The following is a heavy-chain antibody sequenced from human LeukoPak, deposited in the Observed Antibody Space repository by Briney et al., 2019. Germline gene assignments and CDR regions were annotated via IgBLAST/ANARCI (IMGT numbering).Heavy chain of an antibody. CDR3: ATTDFAAHFDY. CDR1: GFTFDDYA. D-gene: IGHD6-25*01. CDR2: ISGNGGST. V-gene: IGHV3-43*02. J-gene: IGHJ4*02. Sequence: PGRSLRLSCAASGFTFDDYAMHWVRHAPGKGLEWVSVISGNGGSTYYADSLKGRFTISRDNSKNSLYLQMNSLDTEDTALYYCATTDFAAHFDYWGQGTLVTVSS.